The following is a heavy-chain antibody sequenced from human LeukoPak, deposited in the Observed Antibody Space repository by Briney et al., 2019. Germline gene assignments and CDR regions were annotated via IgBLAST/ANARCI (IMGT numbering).Heavy chain of an antibody. CDR2: INPNSGGT. CDR3: ARTLYCSGGSCFVDGMDV. CDR1: GYTFTGYY. J-gene: IGHJ6*02. V-gene: IGHV1-2*04. D-gene: IGHD2-15*01. Sequence: GASVKVSCKASGYTFTGYYMHWVRQAPGQGPEWMGWINPNSGGTNYAQKFQGWVAMTRDTSISTAYMELSRLRSDDTAVYYCARTLYCSGGSCFVDGMDVWGQGTTVTVSS.